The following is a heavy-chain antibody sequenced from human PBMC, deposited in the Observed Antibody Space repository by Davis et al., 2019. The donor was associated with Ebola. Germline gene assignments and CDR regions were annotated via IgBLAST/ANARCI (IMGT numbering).Heavy chain of an antibody. CDR2: IYHSGST. V-gene: IGHV4-38-2*02. D-gene: IGHD6-13*01. Sequence: MPSETLSLTCTVSGYSISSGYYWGWIRQPPGKGLEWIGSIYHSGSTYYNPSLKSRVTISVDTSKNQFSLKLSSVTAADTAVYYCASTSSSWYGVYWGQGTLVTVSS. J-gene: IGHJ4*02. CDR1: GYSISSGYY. CDR3: ASTSSSWYGVY.